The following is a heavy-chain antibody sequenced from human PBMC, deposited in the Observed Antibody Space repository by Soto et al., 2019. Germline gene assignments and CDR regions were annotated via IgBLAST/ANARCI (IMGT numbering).Heavy chain of an antibody. CDR2: ISAYNGNT. Sequence: ASVKVSCKASGYTFTSYGISWVRQAPGQGLEWMGWISAYNGNTNYAQKLQGRVTMTTDTSTSAAYMELRSLRSDDTAVYYCAREYSSIWSAYYYYYGMDVWGQGTTVTAP. CDR1: GYTFTSYG. V-gene: IGHV1-18*01. J-gene: IGHJ6*02. D-gene: IGHD6-13*01. CDR3: AREYSSIWSAYYYYYGMDV.